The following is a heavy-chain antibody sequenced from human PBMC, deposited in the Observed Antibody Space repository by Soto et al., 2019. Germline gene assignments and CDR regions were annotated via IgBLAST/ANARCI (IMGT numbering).Heavy chain of an antibody. CDR3: ARDLGIAVAFYHYYGMDV. V-gene: IGHV1-46*03. J-gene: IGHJ6*02. D-gene: IGHD6-19*01. CDR2: INPSAGST. Sequence: ASVKVSCKASGYTFTSYYMHWVRQAPGQGLERMGIINPSAGSTSYAQKFQGRVTMTRHTSTSTVYMDLSSLRSEDTAVYYCARDLGIAVAFYHYYGMDVWGQGTTVTVSS. CDR1: GYTFTSYY.